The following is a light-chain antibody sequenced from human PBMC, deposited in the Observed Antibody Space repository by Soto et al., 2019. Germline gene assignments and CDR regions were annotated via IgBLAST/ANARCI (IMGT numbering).Light chain of an antibody. Sequence: EIVLTQSPATLSLSPGDGATLSCRAREIVSSYLAWYQQKPGQAPRLLIYDASNRATGIPARFSGSGSGTDFTLTISSPEPEDFAVYYCQQRSNWPLYTFGQGTKLEIK. CDR2: DAS. J-gene: IGKJ2*01. CDR3: QQRSNWPLYT. CDR1: EIVSSY. V-gene: IGKV3-11*01.